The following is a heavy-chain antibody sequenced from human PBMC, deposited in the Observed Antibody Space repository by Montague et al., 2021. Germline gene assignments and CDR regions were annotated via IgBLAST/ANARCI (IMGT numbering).Heavy chain of an antibody. J-gene: IGHJ4*02. V-gene: IGHV4-34*01. CDR1: GGSLSEYY. D-gene: IGHD3-10*01. CDR2: VRHIGST. Sequence: SETLSLTCGVYGGSLSEYYWTWIRQSPEKGLEWIGEVRHIGSTNYNPSLKSRVTMSVDKSKNQFSLKLRSVTAADTVVYYCASDRGPFDCWGQGTVVTVSS. CDR3: ASDRGPFDC.